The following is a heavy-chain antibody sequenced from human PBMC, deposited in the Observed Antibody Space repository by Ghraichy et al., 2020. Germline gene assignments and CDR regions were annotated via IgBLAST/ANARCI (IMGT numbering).Heavy chain of an antibody. J-gene: IGHJ4*02. CDR2: ISLRGNI. CDR3: ATQTFSYAWHY. V-gene: IGHV4-4*02. CDR1: GGSISTFHW. D-gene: IGHD2-2*01. Sequence: SETLSLTCAVSGGSISTFHWWSWVRPPPGKGLEWIGEISLRGNINYNPSLKSRATISLDQSKNQLSLKLNSVTAADTALYFCATQTFSYAWHYWGQGTLVTVSS.